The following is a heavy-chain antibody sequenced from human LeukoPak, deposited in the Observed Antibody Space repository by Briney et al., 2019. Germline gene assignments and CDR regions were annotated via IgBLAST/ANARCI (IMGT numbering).Heavy chain of an antibody. J-gene: IGHJ5*02. CDR2: ISGSGGST. Sequence: PGGSLRLSCAASGFTFSSYAMSWVRQAPGKGLEWVSAISGSGGSTYYADSVKGRFTISRDNSKNTLYLQMNSLRAEDTAVYYCAKGGYYDSSGYYYEGVDPWGQGTLVTVSS. V-gene: IGHV3-23*01. CDR3: AKGGYYDSSGYYYEGVDP. D-gene: IGHD3-22*01. CDR1: GFTFSSYA.